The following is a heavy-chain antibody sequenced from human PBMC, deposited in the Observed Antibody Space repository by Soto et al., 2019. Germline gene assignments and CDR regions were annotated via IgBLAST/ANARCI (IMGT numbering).Heavy chain of an antibody. J-gene: IGHJ1*01. CDR1: DGSFSDYF. CDR2: INHRGLT. CDR3: VRWDLDGYKRGASYFQH. Sequence: PSETLSLTCAVYDGSFSDYFWSWIRQPPGKGLEWIGEINHRGLTNYNPSLKSRVIISVDTSKNQFSLKLSSVTAADTAVYYCVRWDLDGYKRGASYFQHWGQGTLVTVSS. D-gene: IGHD5-12*01. V-gene: IGHV4-34*01.